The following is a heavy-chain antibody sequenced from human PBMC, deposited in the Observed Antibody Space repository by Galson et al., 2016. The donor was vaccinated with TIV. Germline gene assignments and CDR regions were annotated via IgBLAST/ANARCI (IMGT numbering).Heavy chain of an antibody. Sequence: SVKVSCKASGYTFTSYAIHWVRQAPGQRLEWMGWLNAGNGDLKYSQKFQGRVTITRDTSASTAYMVLSSLISEDTAVYYCAREGHYYGSGSFSPIYYYGMDVWGHGTAVTVSS. V-gene: IGHV1-3*01. CDR2: LNAGNGDL. J-gene: IGHJ6*02. CDR1: GYTFTSYA. D-gene: IGHD3-10*01. CDR3: AREGHYYGSGSFSPIYYYGMDV.